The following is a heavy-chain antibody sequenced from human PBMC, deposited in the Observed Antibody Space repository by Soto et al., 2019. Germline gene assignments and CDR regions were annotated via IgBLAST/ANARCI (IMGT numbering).Heavy chain of an antibody. Sequence: QVQLQESGPGLMKPSETLSLTCTVSGGSISSYYWSWIRQTPGKGLEWIGYIFYFGSTNYNPSLKSRVTLSIDTSKNQLSLKLSSVTAADTAVYYCARHSPDFDWLSQFDYWGQRTLVTVSS. CDR3: ARHSPDFDWLSQFDY. CDR1: GGSISSYY. CDR2: IFYFGST. J-gene: IGHJ4*02. D-gene: IGHD3-9*01. V-gene: IGHV4-59*08.